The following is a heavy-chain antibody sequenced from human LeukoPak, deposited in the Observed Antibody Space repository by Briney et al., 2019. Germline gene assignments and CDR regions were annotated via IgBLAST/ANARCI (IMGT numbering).Heavy chain of an antibody. V-gene: IGHV3-48*01. CDR2: ISSSGSTI. J-gene: IGHJ4*02. CDR3: ARDGGSTSSDY. D-gene: IGHD2-2*01. CDR1: GFTFNTYW. Sequence: GGSLRLSCAASGFTFNTYWMSWVRQAPGKGLEWVSYISSSGSTIYYADSVKGRFTISRDNAKNSLYLQMNSLRAEDTAVYYCARDGGSTSSDYWGQGTLVTVSS.